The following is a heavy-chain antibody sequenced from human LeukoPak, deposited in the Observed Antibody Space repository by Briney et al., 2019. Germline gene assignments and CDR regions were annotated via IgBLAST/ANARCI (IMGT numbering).Heavy chain of an antibody. CDR3: ARHERGYDSQFDY. Sequence: PGGSLRLSCAASGFIFRNYWMGWVRQAPGKGLEWIGYIYYSGSTNYNPSLKSRVTISVDTSKNQFSLKLSSVTAADTAVYYCARHERGYDSQFDYWGQGTLVTVSS. CDR1: GFIFRNYW. D-gene: IGHD5-12*01. V-gene: IGHV4-59*08. CDR2: IYYSGST. J-gene: IGHJ4*02.